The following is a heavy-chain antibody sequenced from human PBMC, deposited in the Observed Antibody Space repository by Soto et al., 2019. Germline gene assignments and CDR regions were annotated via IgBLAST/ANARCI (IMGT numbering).Heavy chain of an antibody. Sequence: EVQLLESGGDLVQPGGSLRLSCAASGFTFSSYAMSWVRQAPGKGLEWVSAISDSGGRTYYADSVKGRFTISRDNSKNTVYLQMNSLRAEDTAVYYCAKERECSSTRCYAGWGNWFDPWGQGTLVTVSS. J-gene: IGHJ5*02. V-gene: IGHV3-23*01. CDR1: GFTFSSYA. CDR3: AKERECSSTRCYAGWGNWFDP. CDR2: ISDSGGRT. D-gene: IGHD2-2*01.